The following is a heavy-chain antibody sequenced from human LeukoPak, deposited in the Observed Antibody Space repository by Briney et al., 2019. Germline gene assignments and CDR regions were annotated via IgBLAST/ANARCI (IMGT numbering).Heavy chain of an antibody. CDR1: GGSFSGYY. J-gene: IGHJ4*02. V-gene: IGHV4-59*01. Sequence: SETLSLTCAVYGGSFSGYYWSWIRQPPGKGLEWIGYIYYSGSTNYNPSLKSRVTISVDTSKNQFSLKLSSVTAADTAVYYCARSDGYFLTLYYFDYWGQGTLVTVSS. CDR2: IYYSGST. D-gene: IGHD1-1*01. CDR3: ARSDGYFLTLYYFDY.